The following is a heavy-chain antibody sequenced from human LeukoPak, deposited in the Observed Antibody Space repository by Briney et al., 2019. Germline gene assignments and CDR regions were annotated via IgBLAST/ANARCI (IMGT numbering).Heavy chain of an antibody. D-gene: IGHD6-19*01. V-gene: IGHV3-33*01. CDR3: ARVAVAGTYYYYYMDV. CDR1: GFTFGGYG. J-gene: IGHJ6*03. CDR2: IWYDAYNK. Sequence: GGSLRLSCAASGFTFGGYGMHWVRQAPGKGLEWVAVIWYDAYNKYYADSVKGRFTISRDNSKNTLYLQMNSLRAEDTAVYYCARVAVAGTYYYYYMDVWGKGTTVTVSS.